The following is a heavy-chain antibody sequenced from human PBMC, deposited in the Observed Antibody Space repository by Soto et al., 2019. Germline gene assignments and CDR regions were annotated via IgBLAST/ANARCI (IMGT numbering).Heavy chain of an antibody. J-gene: IGHJ2*01. CDR2: IYSGGST. D-gene: IGHD2-15*01. Sequence: EVQLVESGGGLVQPGGSLRLSCAASGFTVSSNYMSWVRQAPGKGLECVSVIYSGGSTYYADSVKGRFTISRDNSKNTLYLQMNSLRAEDTAVYYCARNLGDGYSWYFDLWGRGTLVTVSS. V-gene: IGHV3-66*01. CDR3: ARNLGDGYSWYFDL. CDR1: GFTVSSNY.